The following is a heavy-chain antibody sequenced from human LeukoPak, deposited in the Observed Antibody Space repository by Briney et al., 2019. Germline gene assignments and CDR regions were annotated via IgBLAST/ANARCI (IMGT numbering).Heavy chain of an antibody. Sequence: KSSETLSLTCAVYGGSFSGYCWSWIRQPPGKGLEWIGEINHSGSTNYNPSLKSRVTISVDTSKNQFSLKLSSVTAADTAVYYCAREGVVGAYGHFDYWGQGTLVTVSS. V-gene: IGHV4-34*01. CDR1: GGSFSGYC. J-gene: IGHJ4*02. CDR3: AREGVVGAYGHFDY. D-gene: IGHD2-15*01. CDR2: INHSGST.